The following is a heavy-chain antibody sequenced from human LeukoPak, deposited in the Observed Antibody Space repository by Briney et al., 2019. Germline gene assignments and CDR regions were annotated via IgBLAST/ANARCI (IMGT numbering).Heavy chain of an antibody. Sequence: SETLSLTCTVSGGSISSGDYYWSRIRQPPGRGLEWIAYMYYSGSTYYNPSLKSRVTMSADTSKNQLSLKLSSVTAADTAVYYCARPYYYDSRIDPWGQGILVTVSS. D-gene: IGHD3-22*01. CDR3: ARPYYYDSRIDP. CDR2: MYYSGST. V-gene: IGHV4-30-4*01. J-gene: IGHJ5*02. CDR1: GGSISSGDYY.